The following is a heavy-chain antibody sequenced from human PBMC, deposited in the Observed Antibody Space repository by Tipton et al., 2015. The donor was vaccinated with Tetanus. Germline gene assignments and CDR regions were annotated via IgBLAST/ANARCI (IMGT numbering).Heavy chain of an antibody. J-gene: IGHJ1*01. CDR3: ARTTGYLYSNH. D-gene: IGHD3-9*01. CDR1: GGSISTYH. Sequence: TLSLTCTVSGGSISTYHWNWIRQYPGKGLEWIGYIDYFGTTKYNPSLKSRVAMSVDTSKNQLSLKLSSVTSADTAVYYCARTTGYLYSNHWGQGTLVTVSS. V-gene: IGHV4-59*01. CDR2: IDYFGTT.